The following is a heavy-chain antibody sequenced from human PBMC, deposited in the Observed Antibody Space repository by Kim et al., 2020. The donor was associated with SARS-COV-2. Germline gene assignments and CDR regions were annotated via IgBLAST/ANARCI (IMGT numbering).Heavy chain of an antibody. J-gene: IGHJ6*03. V-gene: IGHV4-34*01. Sequence: SETLSLTCGLYGGSFNDFYWTWIRQSPGKGLEWIGDIHQSGDTKYNPSLGNRLTMSLDRTKNQFSLRLSSVTVADTALYYCARGAARSAPSYFLDVWDKG. D-gene: IGHD2-15*01. CDR3: ARGAARSAPSYFLDV. CDR2: IHQSGDT. CDR1: GGSFNDFY.